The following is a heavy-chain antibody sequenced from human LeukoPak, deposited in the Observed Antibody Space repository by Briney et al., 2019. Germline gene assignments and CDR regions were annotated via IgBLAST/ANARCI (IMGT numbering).Heavy chain of an antibody. J-gene: IGHJ4*02. CDR1: GVSISTNGFY. D-gene: IGHD3-16*01. V-gene: IGHV4-39*01. CDR2: IYYSGST. Sequence: SETLSSTCSVSGVSISTNGFYWGWLRQPPGKGLEWIGSIYYSGSTYYNPSLKSRVSISVDMSKNQFSLRLTSVTAADTAVFFCARHGGPPSFDFWGQGSLVTVSS. CDR3: ARHGGPPSFDF.